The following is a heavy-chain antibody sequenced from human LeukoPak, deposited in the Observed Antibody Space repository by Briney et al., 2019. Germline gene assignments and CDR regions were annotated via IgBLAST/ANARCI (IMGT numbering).Heavy chain of an antibody. D-gene: IGHD6-19*01. Sequence: GGSLRLSCAASGFTVSSNYMSWVHQAPGKGLEWVSVIYSGGSTYYADSVKGRFTNSRHNSKNTLYLQMNSLRAEDTAVYYCARGRSSGWYQFFDYWGQGTLVTVSS. CDR2: IYSGGST. J-gene: IGHJ4*02. CDR3: ARGRSSGWYQFFDY. CDR1: GFTVSSNY. V-gene: IGHV3-53*04.